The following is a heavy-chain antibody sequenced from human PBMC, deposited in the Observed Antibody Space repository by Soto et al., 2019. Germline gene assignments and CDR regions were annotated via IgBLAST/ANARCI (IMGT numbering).Heavy chain of an antibody. D-gene: IGHD3-9*01. V-gene: IGHV3-30-3*01. J-gene: IGHJ4*02. CDR1: GFNFDIYA. Sequence: PGGSLRLSCAASGFNFDIYAFHWVRQSPGKGLEWLSVISYHGREIHYADSVKGRFTISRDKSRNTIYLQMNSLTYEDTAVYYCARDPVAVTGSFVDYWGQGTLVTVSS. CDR3: ARDPVAVTGSFVDY. CDR2: ISYHGREI.